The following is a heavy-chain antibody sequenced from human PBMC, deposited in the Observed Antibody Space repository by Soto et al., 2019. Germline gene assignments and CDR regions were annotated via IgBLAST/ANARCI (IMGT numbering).Heavy chain of an antibody. V-gene: IGHV6-1*01. D-gene: IGHD6-13*01. Sequence: QVQLQQSGPGLVKPSQTLSLTCAISGDSVSTNTATWDWIRQSPTRGLEWLGRTYYRSKGNTDYALSVKTRITIPPDTSKNQVSLQLDSVTPEDTAVYYCARLIGNSWFVGWGQGTLVTVSS. CDR1: GDSVSTNTAT. J-gene: IGHJ4*02. CDR2: TYYRSKGNT. CDR3: ARLIGNSWFVG.